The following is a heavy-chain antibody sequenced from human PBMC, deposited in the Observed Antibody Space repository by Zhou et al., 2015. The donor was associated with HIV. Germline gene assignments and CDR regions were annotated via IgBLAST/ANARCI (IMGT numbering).Heavy chain of an antibody. V-gene: IGHV1-69*01. Sequence: QVQLVQSGAEVKKPGSSVKVSCKASGGTFSSYAISWVRQAPGQGLEWMGGIIPIFGTANYAQKFQGRVTITADESTSTAYMELSSLRSEDTAVYYCATRRTTGDYVYYYYMDVWGKGTTVTVSS. CDR3: ATRRTTGDYVYYYYMDV. D-gene: IGHD4-17*01. CDR2: IIPIFGTA. J-gene: IGHJ6*03. CDR1: GGTFSSYA.